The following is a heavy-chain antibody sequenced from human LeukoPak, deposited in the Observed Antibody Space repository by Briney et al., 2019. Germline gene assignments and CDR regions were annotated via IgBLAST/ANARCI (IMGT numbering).Heavy chain of an antibody. CDR2: IIPIFGTA. CDR1: GGTFSSYA. Sequence: SVKVSCKASGGTFSSYAISWVRQAPGQGLEWMGGIIPIFGTANYAQKFQGRVTITTDESTSTAYMELSSLRSEDTAAYYCARSDSGYNARALWYFDLWGRGTLVTVSS. V-gene: IGHV1-69*05. J-gene: IGHJ2*01. CDR3: ARSDSGYNARALWYFDL. D-gene: IGHD5-12*01.